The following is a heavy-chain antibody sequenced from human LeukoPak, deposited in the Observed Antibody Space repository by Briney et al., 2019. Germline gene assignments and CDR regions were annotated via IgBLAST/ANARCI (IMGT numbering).Heavy chain of an antibody. V-gene: IGHV1-46*01. CDR2: ISPSGGST. J-gene: IGHJ3*02. CDR1: GYTFTGYW. Sequence: ASVKVSCKAFGYTFTGYWMHWVRQAPGQGPEWMGVISPSGGSTIYAQKFKGRVTLTRDMSTSTDYLELSSLRSEDTAVYYCARHLNQNAFDIWGQGTMVTVSS. CDR3: ARHLNQNAFDI. D-gene: IGHD1-14*01.